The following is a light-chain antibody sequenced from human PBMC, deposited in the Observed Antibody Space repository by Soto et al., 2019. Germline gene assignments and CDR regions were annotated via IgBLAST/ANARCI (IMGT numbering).Light chain of an antibody. CDR3: ATWDDSLNGYWV. Sequence: QSVLIQPPSASGTPGQRVTISCSGSGSNIGSNFVNCYQQLPGTATKLLIYGNHQRHSGVPDPFSGSKSGTSASLSISGLQSEDEAQYYCATWDDSLNGYWVFGGGTKVTVL. CDR1: GSNIGSNF. V-gene: IGLV1-44*01. J-gene: IGLJ3*02. CDR2: GNH.